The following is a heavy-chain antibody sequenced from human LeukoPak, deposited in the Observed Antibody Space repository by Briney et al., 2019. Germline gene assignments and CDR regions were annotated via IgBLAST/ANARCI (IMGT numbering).Heavy chain of an antibody. Sequence: PGGSLRLSCADSGFTFSRYSMNCLRQAPGKGLEWVSYISSSSSAIYYADSVKGRFTISRDHAKNSLYLQMNSVRSEDTAMYYCARTYQLLYDDAFDIWGQGTMVTVSS. J-gene: IGHJ3*02. CDR2: ISSSSSAI. D-gene: IGHD2-2*02. V-gene: IGHV3-48*01. CDR3: ARTYQLLYDDAFDI. CDR1: GFTFSRYS.